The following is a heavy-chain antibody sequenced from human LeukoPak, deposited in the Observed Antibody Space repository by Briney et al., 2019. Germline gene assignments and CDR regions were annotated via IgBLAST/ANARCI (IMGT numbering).Heavy chain of an antibody. D-gene: IGHD6-19*01. Sequence: GGSLRLSCAASGFTFSSYSMNWVRQAPGKGPEWVSSISSSSSYIYYADSVKGRFTISRDNAKNSLYLQMNSLRAEDTAVYYCARDPGRGLYFDYWGQGTLVTVSS. CDR1: GFTFSSYS. V-gene: IGHV3-21*01. CDR3: ARDPGRGLYFDY. J-gene: IGHJ4*02. CDR2: ISSSSSYI.